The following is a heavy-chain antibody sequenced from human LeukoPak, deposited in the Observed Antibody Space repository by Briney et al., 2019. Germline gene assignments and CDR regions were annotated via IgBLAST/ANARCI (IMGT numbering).Heavy chain of an antibody. D-gene: IGHD4-17*01. J-gene: IGHJ4*02. Sequence: GRSLRLSCAASGFTFDDYAMHWVRQAPGKGLEWVSGISWNTGSIGYADSVKGRFTISRDNAKNSLYLQMNSLRAEDTAVYYCARDDDYGDYYFDYWGQGTLVTFSS. V-gene: IGHV3-9*01. CDR2: ISWNTGSI. CDR1: GFTFDDYA. CDR3: ARDDDYGDYYFDY.